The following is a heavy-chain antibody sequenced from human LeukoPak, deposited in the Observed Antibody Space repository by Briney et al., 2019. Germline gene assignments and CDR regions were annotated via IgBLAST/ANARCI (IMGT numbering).Heavy chain of an antibody. CDR2: ISSSSSTI. CDR1: GFTFSSYA. J-gene: IGHJ4*02. CDR3: ARDPHYDRTY. V-gene: IGHV3-48*01. D-gene: IGHD3-22*01. Sequence: GGSLRLSCAASGFTFSSYAMSWVRQAPGKGLEWVSYISSSSSTIYYADSVKGRFTISRDNAKNSLYLQMNSLRAEDTAVYYCARDPHYDRTYWGQGTLVTVSS.